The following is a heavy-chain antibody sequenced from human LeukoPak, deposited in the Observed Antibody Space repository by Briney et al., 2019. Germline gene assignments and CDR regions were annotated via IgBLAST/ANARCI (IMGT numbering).Heavy chain of an antibody. Sequence: PSETLSLTCTISGGSVSDYYWSWILQPPGKGLEWIGYIYYSGSTNYNPSLKSRVTISVDTSKNQFSLKLSFVTAADTAVYYCARSPPPYYYGSGSSVNYFDYWGQGTLVTVSS. CDR2: IYYSGST. D-gene: IGHD3-10*01. J-gene: IGHJ4*02. CDR3: ARSPPPYYYGSGSSVNYFDY. V-gene: IGHV4-59*02. CDR1: GGSVSDYY.